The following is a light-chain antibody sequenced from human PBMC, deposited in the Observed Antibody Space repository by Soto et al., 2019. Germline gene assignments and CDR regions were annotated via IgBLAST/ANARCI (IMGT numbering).Light chain of an antibody. Sequence: EIVLTQSPGTLSLSPGERATLSCRASQSVSSSYLAWYQQKPGQAPRLLIYGASSRATGIPDRCSGSGSGTDFPLTISSLEPEDFAAYYCQQYGSSPPLTFAPGTKVDIK. J-gene: IGKJ3*01. CDR3: QQYGSSPPLT. CDR2: GAS. CDR1: QSVSSSY. V-gene: IGKV3-20*01.